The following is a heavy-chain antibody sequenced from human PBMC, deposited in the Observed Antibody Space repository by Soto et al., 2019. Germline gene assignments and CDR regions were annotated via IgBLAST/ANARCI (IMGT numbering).Heavy chain of an antibody. V-gene: IGHV3-21*01. CDR1: GFTFSSYS. CDR2: ISSSSSYI. J-gene: IGHJ6*03. Sequence: GGSLRLSCAASGFTFSSYSMNWVRQAPGKGLEWVSSISSSSSYIYYADSVKGRFTISRDNAKNSLYLQMNSLRAEDTAVYYCARDNRGTTGPQKGIYYYYYMDVWGKGTTVTVSS. CDR3: ARDNRGTTGPQKGIYYYYYMDV. D-gene: IGHD1-1*01.